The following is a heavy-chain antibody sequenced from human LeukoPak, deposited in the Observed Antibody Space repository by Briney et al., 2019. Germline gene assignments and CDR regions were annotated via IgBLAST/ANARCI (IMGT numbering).Heavy chain of an antibody. D-gene: IGHD1-26*01. CDR1: GFTFSRYW. Sequence: GGFLRLSCAASGFTFSRYWMTWVRQAPGKGLEWVANIKEDGSEKNYVDSAMGRFTISRDIAKNSLYLQMNSLRAEDTAVYYCAIAAGWEQAYWGQGTLVTVSS. J-gene: IGHJ4*02. CDR3: AIAAGWEQAY. V-gene: IGHV3-7*01. CDR2: IKEDGSEK.